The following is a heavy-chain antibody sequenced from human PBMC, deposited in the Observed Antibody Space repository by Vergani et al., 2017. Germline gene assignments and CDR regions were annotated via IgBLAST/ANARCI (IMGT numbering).Heavy chain of an antibody. V-gene: IGHV3-30*03. Sequence: QVQLVESGGGVVQPGRSLRLSCAASGFTFSTYGMHWVRQAPGKGLEWVAVISYDGSNKYYADSVKGRFTISRDNSKNTLYLQMNSLRAEDTAVYYCARDLQGATDAFDIWGQGTMVTVSS. D-gene: IGHD1-26*01. CDR2: ISYDGSNK. CDR1: GFTFSTYG. J-gene: IGHJ3*02. CDR3: ARDLQGATDAFDI.